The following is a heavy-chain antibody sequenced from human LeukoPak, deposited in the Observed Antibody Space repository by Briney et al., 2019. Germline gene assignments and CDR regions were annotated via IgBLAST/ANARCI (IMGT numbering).Heavy chain of an antibody. V-gene: IGHV3-21*01. D-gene: IGHD2-2*02. CDR1: GFTFSSYS. CDR2: VSSSSSYI. Sequence: GGSLRLSCAASGFTFSSYSMNWVRQAPGKGLEWVSSVSSSSSYIYYADSVKGRFTISRDNAKNSLYLQMNSLRAEDTAVYYCARVAALYDPNDYWGQGTLVTVSS. J-gene: IGHJ4*02. CDR3: ARVAALYDPNDY.